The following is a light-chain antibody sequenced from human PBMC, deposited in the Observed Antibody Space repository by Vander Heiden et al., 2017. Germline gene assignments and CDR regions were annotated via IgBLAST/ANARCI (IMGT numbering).Light chain of an antibody. CDR1: QSISSIY. V-gene: IGKV3-20*01. Sequence: EIVLTQSPGTLSLSPGERATLSCRASQSISSIYLAWYQQQPGQAPRLLIDAASIRATATPDRCGGSGSGTDFTLTISRLEPEDVAVYYCQHFDSSLDTFGRGTKLEIK. J-gene: IGKJ2*01. CDR3: QHFDSSLDT. CDR2: AAS.